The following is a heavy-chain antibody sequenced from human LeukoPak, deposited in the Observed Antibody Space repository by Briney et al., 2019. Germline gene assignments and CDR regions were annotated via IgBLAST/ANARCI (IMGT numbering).Heavy chain of an antibody. CDR3: ATAALNGYSSGWCSFDY. V-gene: IGHV1-2*02. CDR1: GYTFTAYY. D-gene: IGHD6-19*01. J-gene: IGHJ4*02. Sequence: GASVKVSCKASGYTFTAYYMHWVRQAPGQGLEWMGWINPNSGGTNYAQKFQDRVTMTRDTSISTAYMELNRLRSDDTAVYYCATAALNGYSSGWCSFDYWGQGTLVTVSS. CDR2: INPNSGGT.